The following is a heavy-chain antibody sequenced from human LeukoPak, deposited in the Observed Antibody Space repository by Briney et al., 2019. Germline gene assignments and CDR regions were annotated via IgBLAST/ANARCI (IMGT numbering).Heavy chain of an antibody. Sequence: GGSLRLSCAASGFTFSSYAMSWVRLAPGKGLEWVSVISGSGGATYYADSVKGRFTISRDNSKNTLYLQMDSLRAEDTAVYYCAKGGSGWYKYDCWGQGTLVSVSS. D-gene: IGHD6-19*01. V-gene: IGHV3-23*01. J-gene: IGHJ4*02. CDR3: AKGGSGWYKYDC. CDR1: GFTFSSYA. CDR2: ISGSGGAT.